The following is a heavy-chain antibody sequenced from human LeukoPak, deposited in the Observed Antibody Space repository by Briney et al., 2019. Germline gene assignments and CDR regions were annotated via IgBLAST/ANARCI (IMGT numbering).Heavy chain of an antibody. CDR1: GYSFTSYW. CDR2: IYPGDSDT. D-gene: IGHD3-3*01. CDR3: ARRVTIFGVVSKTTHNWFDP. Sequence: GESLKISCKGSGYSFTSYWIGWVRQMPGKGLEWMGIIYPGDSDTRYSPSFQGQVTISADKSISTAYLQWSSLKASDTAVYYCARRVTIFGVVSKTTHNWFDPWGQGTLVTVSS. V-gene: IGHV5-51*01. J-gene: IGHJ5*02.